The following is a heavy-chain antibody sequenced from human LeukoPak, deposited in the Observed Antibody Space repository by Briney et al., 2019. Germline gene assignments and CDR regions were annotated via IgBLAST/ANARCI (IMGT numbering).Heavy chain of an antibody. Sequence: PSETLSLTCAVYGGSFSGYYWSWIRQPPVKGLEWIGEINHSGSTNYNPSLKSRVTISVDTSKNQFSLKLSSVTAADTAVYYCAGPGHSSGWPYYFDYWGQGTLVTVSS. CDR2: INHSGST. D-gene: IGHD6-19*01. CDR1: GGSFSGYY. V-gene: IGHV4-34*01. CDR3: AGPGHSSGWPYYFDY. J-gene: IGHJ4*02.